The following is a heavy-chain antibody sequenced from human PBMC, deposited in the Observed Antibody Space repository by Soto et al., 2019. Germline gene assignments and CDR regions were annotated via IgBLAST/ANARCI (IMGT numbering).Heavy chain of an antibody. CDR2: IYYSGST. J-gene: IGHJ5*02. CDR3: ARGTRDILTGYTYNWFDP. Sequence: SETLSLTCTVSGGSISSSSYYWGWIRQPPGKGLEWIGSIYYSGSTNYNPSLKSRVTISVDTSKNQFSLKLSSVTAADTAVYYCARGTRDILTGYTYNWFDPWGQGTLVTVSS. CDR1: GGSISSSSYY. V-gene: IGHV4-39*07. D-gene: IGHD3-9*01.